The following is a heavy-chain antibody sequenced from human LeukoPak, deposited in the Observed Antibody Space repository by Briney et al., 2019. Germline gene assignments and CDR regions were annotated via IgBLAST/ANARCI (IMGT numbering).Heavy chain of an antibody. CDR3: AREGDLMGATMDS. Sequence: PGGSLRLSCVASGFTFRVYSMNWVRQAPGKGPEWVSSISGSAWTIYAADSVKGRFTTSRDNAKNSLYLQMNRLRAEDTAVYYCAREGDLMGATMDSWGQGTLVIVSS. V-gene: IGHV3-21*01. CDR1: GFTFRVYS. J-gene: IGHJ5*01. D-gene: IGHD3-16*01. CDR2: ISGSAWTI.